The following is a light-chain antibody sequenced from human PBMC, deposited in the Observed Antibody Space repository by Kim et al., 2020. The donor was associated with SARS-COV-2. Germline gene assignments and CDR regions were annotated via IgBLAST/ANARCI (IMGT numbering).Light chain of an antibody. Sequence: VSPGQTASITCSGDKLGDKYACWYQQKPGQSPVLVIYQDTKRPSGNPERFSGSNSGNTATLTISETQAMDEADYYCQAWHSSTVVFGGGTQLTVL. CDR1: KLGDKY. CDR3: QAWHSSTVV. V-gene: IGLV3-1*01. J-gene: IGLJ2*01. CDR2: QDT.